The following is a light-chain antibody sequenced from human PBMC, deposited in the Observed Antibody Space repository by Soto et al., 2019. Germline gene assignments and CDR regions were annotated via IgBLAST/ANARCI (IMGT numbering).Light chain of an antibody. CDR3: CSYAGSYTHV. Sequence: ALTQPRSVSGSPGQSVTISCTGTSSDVGLYNYVSWYQQHPGKAPKLMIYEVSKRPSGVSSRFSGSKSGNTASLTIYGLQAEDEADYYCCSYAGSYTHVFGTGTKVTSL. J-gene: IGLJ1*01. CDR2: EVS. V-gene: IGLV2-11*01. CDR1: SSDVGLYNY.